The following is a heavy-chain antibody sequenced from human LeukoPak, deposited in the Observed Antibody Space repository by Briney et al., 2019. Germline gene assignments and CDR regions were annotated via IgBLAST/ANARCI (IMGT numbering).Heavy chain of an antibody. D-gene: IGHD5-18*01. V-gene: IGHV3-30*18. J-gene: IGHJ4*02. Sequence: PGGSLRLSCADSGFTFRSYGMHWVRQAPGKGLEWVAVISYDGSNKYYADSVKGRFTISRDNSKNTLYLQMNSLRAEDTAVYYCAKDGDGYSYGRYYFDYWGQGTLVTVSS. CDR1: GFTFRSYG. CDR3: AKDGDGYSYGRYYFDY. CDR2: ISYDGSNK.